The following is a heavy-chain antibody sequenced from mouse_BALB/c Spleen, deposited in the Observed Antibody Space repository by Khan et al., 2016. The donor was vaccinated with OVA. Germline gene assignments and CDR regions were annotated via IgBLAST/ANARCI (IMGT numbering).Heavy chain of an antibody. Sequence: VQLKQSGPELMKPGASVKISCKASGYSFTSYYIHWIMQSHGKSLEWIGYIDPFSGGITYNQKFKGKATLTVDKSSSTAYIHFSNLTSEDSAVXSGTNHGYVAWFAYWGQGTLVTVSA. V-gene: IGHV1S135*01. CDR1: GYSFTSYY. CDR3: TNHGYVAWFAY. J-gene: IGHJ3*01. D-gene: IGHD2-2*01. CDR2: IDPFSGGI.